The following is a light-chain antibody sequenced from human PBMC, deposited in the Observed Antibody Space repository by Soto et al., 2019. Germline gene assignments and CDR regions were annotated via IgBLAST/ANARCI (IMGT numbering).Light chain of an antibody. CDR3: ATWDDSLRETV. CDR1: SSNIGSHN. CDR2: TNY. Sequence: QSVLTQPPSASGTPGQRVTISCSGSSSNIGSHNVHWYQQLPGTAPKLLIHTNYQRPSGVPDRFSASKSVTSASLAINGLRFEDEADYYCATWDDSLRETVFGGGTQLT. V-gene: IGLV1-47*01. J-gene: IGLJ7*01.